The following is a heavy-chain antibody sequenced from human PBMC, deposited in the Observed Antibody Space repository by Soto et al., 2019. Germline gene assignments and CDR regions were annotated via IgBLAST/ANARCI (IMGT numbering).Heavy chain of an antibody. CDR1: GGSISSYY. Sequence: PSETLSLTCVVSGGSISSYYWIWIRQPPGKGLEWIGNIYYTGSTNYNPSLKSRATISVDRSKNQFSLKLKSFTATDTAVYYCARVMGGDLLRFNWFFELWGRGTLVTVAS. J-gene: IGHJ2*01. CDR2: IYYTGST. CDR3: ARVMGGDLLRFNWFFEL. V-gene: IGHV4-59*08. D-gene: IGHD3-16*01.